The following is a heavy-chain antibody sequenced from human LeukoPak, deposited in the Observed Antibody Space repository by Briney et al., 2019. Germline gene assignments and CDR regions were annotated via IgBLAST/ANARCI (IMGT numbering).Heavy chain of an antibody. V-gene: IGHV3-33*06. J-gene: IGHJ4*02. Sequence: PGRSLRLSCAASGFTFSRYGMHWVRQAPGKGLEWVAVIRYDGSEKYYADSVKGRFTISRDNSENTLYLQMNSLRAEDTAMYYCANWGGGISSFDYWGQGTLVTVSS. CDR2: IRYDGSEK. CDR1: GFTFSRYG. CDR3: ANWGGGISSFDY. D-gene: IGHD3-16*01.